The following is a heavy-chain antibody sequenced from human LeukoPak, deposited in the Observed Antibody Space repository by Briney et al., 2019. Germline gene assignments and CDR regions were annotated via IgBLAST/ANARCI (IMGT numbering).Heavy chain of an antibody. CDR3: ARDGPSSGWYGYSS. CDR1: GYTFTGYY. D-gene: IGHD6-19*01. CDR2: INPNSGGT. J-gene: IGHJ4*02. Sequence: ASVKVSCKASGYTFTGYYMHWVRQAPGQGLEWMGWINPNSGGTNYAQKFQGRVTMTRDTSISTAYMELSRLRSDDTAVYYCARDGPSSGWYGYSSWGQGTLVTVSS. V-gene: IGHV1-2*02.